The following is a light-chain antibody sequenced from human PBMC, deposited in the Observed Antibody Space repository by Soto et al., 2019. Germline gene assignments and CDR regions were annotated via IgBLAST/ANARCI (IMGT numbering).Light chain of an antibody. Sequence: EIVLTQSPGTLSLSPGERATLSCRASQNVSSSYLAWYQLKPGQAPRLLISATSSRATGIPDRFSGSGSGTDFTLTIGRLEPEDFAVYYCQQCGSSLWTFGQGTKVDIK. CDR2: ATS. CDR3: QQCGSSLWT. CDR1: QNVSSSY. V-gene: IGKV3-20*01. J-gene: IGKJ1*01.